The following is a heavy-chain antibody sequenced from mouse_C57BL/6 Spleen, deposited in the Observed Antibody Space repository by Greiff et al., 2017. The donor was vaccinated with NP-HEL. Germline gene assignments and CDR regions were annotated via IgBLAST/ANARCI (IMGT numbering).Heavy chain of an antibody. CDR3: ARVLFAY. V-gene: IGHV5-4*03. Sequence: EVKLVESGGGLVKPGGSLKLSCAASGFTFSSYAMSWVRQTPEKRLEWVATISDGGSYTYYPDNVKGRFTISRDNAKNNLYLQMSHLKSEDTAMYYCARVLFAYWGKGTLVTVSA. J-gene: IGHJ3*01. CDR1: GFTFSSYA. CDR2: ISDGGSYT.